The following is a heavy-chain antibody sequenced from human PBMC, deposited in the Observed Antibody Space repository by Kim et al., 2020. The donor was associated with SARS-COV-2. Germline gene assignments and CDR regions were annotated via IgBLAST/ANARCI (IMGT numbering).Heavy chain of an antibody. Sequence: VKGRFTISRDNTKNSLYLQMNSLRAEDTAVYYCARDLSRYYDSREAYFDYWGQGTLVTVSS. J-gene: IGHJ4*02. D-gene: IGHD3-22*01. V-gene: IGHV3-11*05. CDR3: ARDLSRYYDSREAYFDY.